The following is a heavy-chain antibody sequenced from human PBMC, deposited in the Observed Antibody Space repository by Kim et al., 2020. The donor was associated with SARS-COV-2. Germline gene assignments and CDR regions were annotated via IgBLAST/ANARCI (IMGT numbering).Heavy chain of an antibody. D-gene: IGHD3-9*01. Sequence: ASVKVSCKASGYTFTSYGISWVRQAPGQGLEWMGWISAYNGNTNYAQKLQGRVTMTTDTSTSTAYMELRSLRSDDTAVYYCARDGEYFDWSPSYYGMDVWGQGTTVTVSS. V-gene: IGHV1-18*04. CDR3: ARDGEYFDWSPSYYGMDV. J-gene: IGHJ6*02. CDR1: GYTFTSYG. CDR2: ISAYNGNT.